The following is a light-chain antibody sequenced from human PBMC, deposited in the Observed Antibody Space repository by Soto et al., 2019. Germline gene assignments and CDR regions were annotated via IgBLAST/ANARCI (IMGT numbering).Light chain of an antibody. CDR1: SSDVGGYNY. V-gene: IGLV2-14*01. CDR2: DVT. CDR3: SSYTSSSTVL. J-gene: IGLJ2*01. Sequence: QSVLTQPASVSGSPGQSITISCTGTSSDVGGYNYVCWYQQQPGKAPKLIIYDVTNRPSGISNRFSGSKSGNTASLSISGLQAEDEADYYCSSYTSSSTVLFGGGTKLTVL.